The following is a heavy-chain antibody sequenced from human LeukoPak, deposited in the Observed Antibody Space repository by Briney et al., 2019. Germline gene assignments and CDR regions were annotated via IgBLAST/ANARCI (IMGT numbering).Heavy chain of an antibody. CDR1: GFTFSSYAM. Sequence: PGGSLRLSCAASGFTFSSYAMSWVRQPPGKGLEWIGEVYHSGSTNYNPSLKSRVTISVDKSKNQFSLKLSSVTAADTAVYYCARISSSWLLDYWGQGTLVTVSS. V-gene: IGHV4-4*02. CDR2: VYHSGST. J-gene: IGHJ4*02. CDR3: ARISSSWLLDY. D-gene: IGHD6-13*01.